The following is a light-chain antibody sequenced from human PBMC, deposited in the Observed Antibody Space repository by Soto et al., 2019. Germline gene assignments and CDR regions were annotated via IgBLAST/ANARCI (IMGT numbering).Light chain of an antibody. J-gene: IGLJ1*01. V-gene: IGLV2-11*01. Sequence: QSALTQPASVSGSPRQSITISCTGTSSDVGGYNYVSWYQQHPGKAPKLMIYDVSTRPSGVPDRFSGSKSGNTASLTISGLQAEDEADYYCCSYAGSYTYVFGTGTKLTVL. CDR2: DVS. CDR1: SSDVGGYNY. CDR3: CSYAGSYTYV.